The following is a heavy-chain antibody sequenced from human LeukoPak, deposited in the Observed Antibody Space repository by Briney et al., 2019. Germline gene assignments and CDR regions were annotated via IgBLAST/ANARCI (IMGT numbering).Heavy chain of an antibody. Sequence: GGSLRLSCAASGFTFTNYNMHWVRQAPGKGLEWVAIIWFDGSNKYYADSVKGRFTISRDNAKNTLYLQMSSLRAEDTAVYYCARATIAAAGRALDYWGQGTLVTVSS. CDR3: ARATIAAAGRALDY. V-gene: IGHV3-33*01. CDR2: IWFDGSNK. CDR1: GFTFTNYN. D-gene: IGHD6-13*01. J-gene: IGHJ4*02.